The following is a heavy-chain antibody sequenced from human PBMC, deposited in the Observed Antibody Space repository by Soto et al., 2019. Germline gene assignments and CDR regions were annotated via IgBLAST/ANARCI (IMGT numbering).Heavy chain of an antibody. CDR3: ARDGYCSGGNCLDGMDV. D-gene: IGHD2-15*01. CDR2: ISSDGTAK. CDR1: GFTLSRYT. V-gene: IGHV3-30-3*01. Sequence: QVRLVESGGGVVPPGRSLRLSCGVSGFTLSRYTMHWVRQAPGKGLEWVALISSDGTAKYYADSVKGRFTISRDDSLYLQMTSLRGEDTAVYYCARDGYCSGGNCLDGMDVWGQGTTVTVSS. J-gene: IGHJ6*02.